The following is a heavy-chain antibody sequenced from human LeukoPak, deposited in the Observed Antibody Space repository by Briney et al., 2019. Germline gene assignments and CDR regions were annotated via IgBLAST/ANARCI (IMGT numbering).Heavy chain of an antibody. Sequence: GGSLRLSCVASGFTFSGYEMNWVRQAPGKGLWWVSYISSSGYTIYYADSVKGRFTVSRDNAKNSLYLQMNSLRAEDTAVHFCARSRSIAGDGFDVWGQGTMVTVSS. V-gene: IGHV3-48*03. J-gene: IGHJ3*01. CDR2: ISSSGYTI. CDR1: GFTFSGYE. CDR3: ARSRSIAGDGFDV. D-gene: IGHD2-21*01.